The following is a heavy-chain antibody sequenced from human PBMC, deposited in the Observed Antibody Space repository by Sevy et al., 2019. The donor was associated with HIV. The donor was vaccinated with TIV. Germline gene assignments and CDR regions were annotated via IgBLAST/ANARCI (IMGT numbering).Heavy chain of an antibody. CDR1: GFTFSSYW. CDR3: VRDRVSSSSWYDY. D-gene: IGHD6-13*01. Sequence: GGSLRLSCAASGFTFSSYWMSWVRQAPGKGLEWVANIKQDGSEKYYVDSVKGRFTISRDNAKNSLYLQMNSLRAEDTAVYYCVRDRVSSSSWYDYWGQGTLVTVSS. J-gene: IGHJ4*02. CDR2: IKQDGSEK. V-gene: IGHV3-7*03.